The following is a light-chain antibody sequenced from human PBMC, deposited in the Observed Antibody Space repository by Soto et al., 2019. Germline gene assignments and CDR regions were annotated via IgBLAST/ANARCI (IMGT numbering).Light chain of an antibody. J-gene: IGKJ1*01. CDR3: QHYNSYSEA. V-gene: IGKV1-5*01. Sequence: DIQMTQSPSSLSASLGDSVTITFLASQNIRNWLAWYQQKPGKAPKLLIYAASTLQSGVPSRFSGSGSGTDFTFTISSLQPDDFATYYCQHYNSYSEAFGQGTKVDI. CDR1: QNIRNW. CDR2: AAS.